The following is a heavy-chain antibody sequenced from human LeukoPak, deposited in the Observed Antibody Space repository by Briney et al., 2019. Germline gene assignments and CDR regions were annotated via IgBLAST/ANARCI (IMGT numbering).Heavy chain of an antibody. D-gene: IGHD6-25*01. V-gene: IGHV4-34*01. J-gene: IGHJ5*02. CDR1: GVSFSGYY. Sequence: SETLSLTCAVYGVSFSGYYWSWIRQPPGKGLEWIGEINHSGSTNYNPSLKSRVTISVDTSKNQFSLKLSSVTAAGTAVYYCARTSRRRNWFDPWGQGTLVTVSS. CDR3: ARTSRRRNWFDP. CDR2: INHSGST.